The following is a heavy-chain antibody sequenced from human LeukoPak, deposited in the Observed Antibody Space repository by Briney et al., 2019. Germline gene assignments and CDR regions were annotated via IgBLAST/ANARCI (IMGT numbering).Heavy chain of an antibody. D-gene: IGHD3-22*01. V-gene: IGHV1-18*01. CDR1: GYTFTSYG. J-gene: IGHJ4*02. CDR3: ARAYYYDSSGYYSPNFDY. Sequence: GASVKVSCKASGYTFTSYGISWERQAPGQGLEWMGWISAYNGNTNYAQKLQGRVTMTTDTSTSTAYMELRSLRSDDTAVYYCARAYYYDSSGYYSPNFDYWGQGTLVTVSS. CDR2: ISAYNGNT.